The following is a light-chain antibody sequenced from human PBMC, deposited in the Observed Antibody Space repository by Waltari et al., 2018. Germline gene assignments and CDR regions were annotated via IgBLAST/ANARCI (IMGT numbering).Light chain of an antibody. CDR3: QQYDNLPYT. CDR2: DAS. J-gene: IGKJ2*01. CDR1: QDISNY. V-gene: IGKV1-33*01. Sequence: DIQMTQSPSSLSASVGDSVTITCQASQDISNYLNWYQQKPGKAPKLLIYDASNLETGVPSRFSGSGSGTDFTFTISSLQPEDIATYYCQQYDNLPYTFGQGTKLEIK.